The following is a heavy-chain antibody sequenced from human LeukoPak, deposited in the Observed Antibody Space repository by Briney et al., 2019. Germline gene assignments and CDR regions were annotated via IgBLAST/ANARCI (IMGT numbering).Heavy chain of an antibody. J-gene: IGHJ4*02. D-gene: IGHD2-15*01. CDR1: GFTFSSHG. CDR3: AKDKDSTNWYFDY. V-gene: IGHV3-30*02. CDR2: IRYDGTSK. Sequence: GGSLRLSCAASGFTFSSHGMHWARQAPGKGLEWVAFIRYDGTSKYYADSVKGRFTISRDNSKNTLYLQMNSLRAEDTAVYYCAKDKDSTNWYFDYWGQGTLVTVSS.